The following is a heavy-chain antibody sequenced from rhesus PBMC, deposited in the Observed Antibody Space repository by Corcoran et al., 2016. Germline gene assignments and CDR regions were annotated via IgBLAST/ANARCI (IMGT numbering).Heavy chain of an antibody. CDR2: INGNRGST. J-gene: IGHJ4*01. CDR3: ASEFVY. Sequence: QVQLQESGPGLVKSSETLSLTCAVSGASISSYWWTGIRQPPGKGLEWIGEINGNRGSTDYNPSLKSRVTISKDASKNQFSLKLNSVTAADTAVYYCASEFVYWGQGVLVTVSS. CDR1: GASISSYW. V-gene: IGHV4-80*01.